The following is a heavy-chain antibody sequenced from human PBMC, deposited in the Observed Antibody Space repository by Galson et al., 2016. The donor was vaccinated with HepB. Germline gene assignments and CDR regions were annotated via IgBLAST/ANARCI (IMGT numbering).Heavy chain of an antibody. CDR3: AREEYGDYRPVDY. J-gene: IGHJ4*02. CDR2: ISGSSSYI. CDR1: GFTFSSYR. D-gene: IGHD4-17*01. Sequence: SLRLSCAASGFTFSSYRMNWVRQAPGKGLEWISSISGSSSYIYYADSVKGRFTISRDNAKNSLYLQMNSLRAEETAVYYCAREEYGDYRPVDYWGQGTLVTVSS. V-gene: IGHV3-21*01.